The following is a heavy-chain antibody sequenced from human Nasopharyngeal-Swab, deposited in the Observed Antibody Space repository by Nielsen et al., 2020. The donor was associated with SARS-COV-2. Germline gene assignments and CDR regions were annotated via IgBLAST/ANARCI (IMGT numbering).Heavy chain of an antibody. J-gene: IGHJ4*02. CDR2: ISYDGSNK. D-gene: IGHD3-22*01. V-gene: IGHV3-30-3*01. Sequence: VRQAPGKGLEWVAVISYDGSNKYYADSVKGRFTISRDNSKNTLYLQMNSLRAEDTAVYYCARGEAYYYDSSGYLNYFDYWGQGTLVTVSS. CDR3: ARGEAYYYDSSGYLNYFDY.